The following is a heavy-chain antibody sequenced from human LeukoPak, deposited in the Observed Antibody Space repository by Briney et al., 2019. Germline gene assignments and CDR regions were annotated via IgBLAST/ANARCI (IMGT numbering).Heavy chain of an antibody. J-gene: IGHJ4*02. CDR1: GFDLTDYY. D-gene: IGHD6-6*01. Sequence: GESLRLTCAASGFDLTDYYMTWIRQTPGKGLEWVSYISVDSATIYYADSVKGRFTISRDNAKNSLYLQMNSLTGEDTAIYYCARLGVQPDHWGQGTLVTVSS. CDR3: ARLGVQPDH. CDR2: ISVDSATI. V-gene: IGHV3-11*01.